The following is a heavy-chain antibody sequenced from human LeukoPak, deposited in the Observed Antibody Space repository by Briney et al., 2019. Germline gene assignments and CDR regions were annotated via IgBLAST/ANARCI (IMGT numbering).Heavy chain of an antibody. CDR3: AKRTKYSSGWAPDY. CDR1: GFTFSSYG. V-gene: IGHV3-30*18. Sequence: GRSLRLSCAASGFTFSSYGMHWVRQAPGKGLEWVAVISYDGSNKYYADSVKGRFTISRDNSKNTLYLQMNSLRAEDTAVYYCAKRTKYSSGWAPDYWGQGTLVTVSS. D-gene: IGHD6-19*01. CDR2: ISYDGSNK. J-gene: IGHJ4*02.